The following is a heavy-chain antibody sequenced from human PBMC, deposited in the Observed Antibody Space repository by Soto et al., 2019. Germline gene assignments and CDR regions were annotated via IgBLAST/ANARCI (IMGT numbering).Heavy chain of an antibody. D-gene: IGHD6-13*01. CDR3: AREFEGHSSSWPFDY. J-gene: IGHJ4*02. Sequence: QVQLVQSGGEVKKPGASVRVSCRASGYTFPTYGIAWVRQAPGQGLEWMGWISVYNGFTHYAQKCRGRVTVTTETSTSTVHMELRSLSSDDTAVYYCAREFEGHSSSWPFDYWGQGTLVTVSA. CDR1: GYTFPTYG. CDR2: ISVYNGFT. V-gene: IGHV1-18*01.